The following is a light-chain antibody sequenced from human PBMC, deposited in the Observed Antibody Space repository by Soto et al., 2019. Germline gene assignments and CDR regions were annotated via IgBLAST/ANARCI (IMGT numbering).Light chain of an antibody. CDR3: QQYYSYPSYT. J-gene: IGKJ2*01. CDR1: QGISSY. Sequence: AIRMTQSPSSLSASTGDRVTITCRASQGISSYLAWYQQKPGKAPKLLIYAASTLQSGVPSRFSGSGSGIDFTLTISCLQSEDFATYYCQQYYSYPSYTFGQGTKLEIK. V-gene: IGKV1-8*01. CDR2: AAS.